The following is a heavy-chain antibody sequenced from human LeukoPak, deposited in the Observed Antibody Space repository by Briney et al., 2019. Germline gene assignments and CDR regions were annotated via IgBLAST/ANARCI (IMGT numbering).Heavy chain of an antibody. J-gene: IGHJ4*02. D-gene: IGHD2-21*02. CDR2: INLSGST. CDR3: ARLYCGGDCSQGNYFDY. Sequence: SETLSLTCAVYGGSFSGYYWSWIRQPPGKGLEWIGEINLSGSTNYNPSLKSRVTISVDTSKNQFSLKLSSVTAADTAVYYCARLYCGGDCSQGNYFDYWGQGTLVTVSS. V-gene: IGHV4-34*01. CDR1: GGSFSGYY.